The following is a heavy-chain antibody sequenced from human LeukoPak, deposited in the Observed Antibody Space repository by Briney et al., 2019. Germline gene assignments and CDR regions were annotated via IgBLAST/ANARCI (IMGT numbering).Heavy chain of an antibody. J-gene: IGHJ4*02. CDR1: GFTFSNYN. CDR2: ITSTTGYI. V-gene: IGHV3-21*01. D-gene: IGHD2-2*01. CDR3: ARVLLPSGMGY. Sequence: GGSLRLSCAASGFTFSNYNMNWVRQAPGKGLEWVSSITSTTGYISYADSVKGRFTISRDDAKNSLYLQMNSLRAEDTAVYYCARVLLPSGMGYWGQGTLVTVSS.